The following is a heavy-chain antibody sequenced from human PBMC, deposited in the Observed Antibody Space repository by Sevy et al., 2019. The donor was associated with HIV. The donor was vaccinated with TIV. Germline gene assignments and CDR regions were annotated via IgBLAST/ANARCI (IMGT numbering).Heavy chain of an antibody. J-gene: IGHJ3*02. CDR3: ARDQYYYDSSGYYSTVVTPDAFDI. Sequence: GGSLRLSCAASGFTFSSYAMHWVRQAPGKGLEWVAVISYDGSNKYYADSVKGRFTISRDNSKNTLYLQMNSLRAEDTAVYYCARDQYYYDSSGYYSTVVTPDAFDIWGQGTMVTVSS. CDR2: ISYDGSNK. V-gene: IGHV3-30*04. CDR1: GFTFSSYA. D-gene: IGHD3-22*01.